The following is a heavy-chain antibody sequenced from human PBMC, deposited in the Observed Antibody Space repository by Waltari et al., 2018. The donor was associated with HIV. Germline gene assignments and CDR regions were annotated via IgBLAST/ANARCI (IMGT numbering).Heavy chain of an antibody. CDR3: ARGYGSGSYYNPPFDY. Sequence: QVQLQQWGAGLLKPSETLSLTCAVYGGSFSGYYWSWIRQPPGKGLEWIGEINHSGSTNYNPALKSRVTISVDTSKNQFSLKLSSVTAADTAVYYCARGYGSGSYYNPPFDYWGQGTLVTVSS. D-gene: IGHD3-10*01. J-gene: IGHJ4*02. CDR2: INHSGST. CDR1: GGSFSGYY. V-gene: IGHV4-34*01.